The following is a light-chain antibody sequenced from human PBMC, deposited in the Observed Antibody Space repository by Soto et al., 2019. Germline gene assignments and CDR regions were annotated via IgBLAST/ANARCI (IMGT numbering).Light chain of an antibody. CDR3: QKRSDWPPIT. J-gene: IGKJ5*01. Sequence: DTVLTQSPAALSLSQGETATLSCRASQSVRGHLAWYQHKPGQAPTLLIYDASSRATGVPPRFSGSGSGTDFTLTISRLESGDSATYYCQKRSDWPPITFGQGTRLEI. V-gene: IGKV3-11*01. CDR1: QSVRGH. CDR2: DAS.